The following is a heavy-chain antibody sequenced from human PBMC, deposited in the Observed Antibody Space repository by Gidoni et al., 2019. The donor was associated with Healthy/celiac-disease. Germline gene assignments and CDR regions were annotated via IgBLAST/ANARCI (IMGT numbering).Heavy chain of an antibody. Sequence: QVQLQQWGAGLLKPSETLSLTCAVYGGSFSGYYWRWIRQPPGKGLEWIGEINHSGSTNYNPSLKSRVTISVDTSKNQFSLKLSSVTAADTAVYYCARDFYGGNSGSEFGRQLHNWFDPWGQGTLVTVSS. CDR3: ARDFYGGNSGSEFGRQLHNWFDP. V-gene: IGHV4-34*01. CDR1: GGSFSGYY. D-gene: IGHD4-17*01. CDR2: INHSGST. J-gene: IGHJ5*02.